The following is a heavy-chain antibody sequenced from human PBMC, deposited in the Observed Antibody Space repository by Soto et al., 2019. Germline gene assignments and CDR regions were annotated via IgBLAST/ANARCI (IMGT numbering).Heavy chain of an antibody. CDR2: IYWDDDR. D-gene: IGHD3-16*01. Sequence: QITLKESGPTLVNPTQTLTLTCTFSGFSLTSYRVGVALIRQPQGKALEWRAIIYWDDDRRYSPSLESRLAIPKYTSKNQVVLTMTNLDPMDTATYYCAHIMIRYGGVSALDAFDFWGQGTVVTVSS. J-gene: IGHJ3*01. CDR1: GFSLTSYRVG. V-gene: IGHV2-5*02. CDR3: AHIMIRYGGVSALDAFDF.